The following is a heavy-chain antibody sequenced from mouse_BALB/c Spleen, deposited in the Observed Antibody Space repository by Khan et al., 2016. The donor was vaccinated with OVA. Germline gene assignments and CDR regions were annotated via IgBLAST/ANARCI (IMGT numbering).Heavy chain of an antibody. V-gene: IGHV5-6*01. J-gene: IGHJ3*01. CDR1: GFTFSSYS. D-gene: IGHD4-1*01. Sequence: EVELVESGGDLVKPGGSLTLSCAASGFTFSSYSMSWVRQTPDKRLECVATISSGGDYTYYPDSEKGRFTISRDNAKNTLYLQMSSLKSEDTAMYYCASHLTGSFAYWGQGTLVTVSA. CDR3: ASHLTGSFAY. CDR2: ISSGGDYT.